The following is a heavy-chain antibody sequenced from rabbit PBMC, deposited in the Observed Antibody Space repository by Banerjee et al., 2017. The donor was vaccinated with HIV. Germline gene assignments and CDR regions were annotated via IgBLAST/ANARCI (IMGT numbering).Heavy chain of an antibody. Sequence: QSLEESGGDLVKPGASLTLTCTASGFSFSSSYYMCWVRQAPGKGLEWIACIYAGSSGSTYYASWAKGRFTISKTSSTTVTLQMTSLTAADTAIYFCAREYASSSGYFNLWGPGTLVTVS. CDR2: IYAGSSGST. J-gene: IGHJ4*01. D-gene: IGHD1-1*01. CDR1: GFSFSSSYY. CDR3: AREYASSSGYFNL. V-gene: IGHV1S40*01.